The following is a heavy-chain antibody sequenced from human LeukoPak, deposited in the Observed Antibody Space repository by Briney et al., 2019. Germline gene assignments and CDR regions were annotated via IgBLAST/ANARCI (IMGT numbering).Heavy chain of an antibody. Sequence: PSETLSLTCTVSGGSISSYCWSWIRQPPGKGPEWIGYIYYGGSTNYNPSLKSRVTISLDTSKNQFSLNLSSVTAADTAMYYCARGIRQWGMAPRFDPWGQGTLVTVSS. CDR3: ARGIRQWGMAPRFDP. CDR1: GGSISSYC. V-gene: IGHV4-59*01. J-gene: IGHJ5*02. D-gene: IGHD3-16*01. CDR2: IYYGGST.